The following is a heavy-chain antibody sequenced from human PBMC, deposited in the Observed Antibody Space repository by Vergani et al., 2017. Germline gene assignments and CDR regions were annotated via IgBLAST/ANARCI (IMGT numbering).Heavy chain of an antibody. Sequence: EVQLVESGGGLVQPGGSLRLSCAASGFTFSSYWMSWVRQAPGKGLEWVANIKQDGSEKYYVDSVKGRFTISRDNAKNSVYLQMNSLRAEDTAVYYCARVPYGDFYPIDYWGQGTLVTVSS. J-gene: IGHJ4*02. D-gene: IGHD4-17*01. CDR2: IKQDGSEK. CDR1: GFTFSSYW. V-gene: IGHV3-7*01. CDR3: ARVPYGDFYPIDY.